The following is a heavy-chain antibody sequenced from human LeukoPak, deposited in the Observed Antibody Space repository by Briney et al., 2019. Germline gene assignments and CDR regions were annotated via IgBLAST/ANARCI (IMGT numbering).Heavy chain of an antibody. D-gene: IGHD3-3*01. CDR1: GYTFTGYY. CDR2: INPNSGGT. J-gene: IGHJ4*02. CDR3: ARDRYYDFWSGYYKGELDY. Sequence: ASVKVSCKASGYTFTGYYMHWVRQAPGQGLEWMGGINPNSGGTNYAQKFQGRVTMTRDTSISTAYMELSRLRSDDTAVYYCARDRYYDFWSGYYKGELDYWGQGTLVTVSS. V-gene: IGHV1-2*02.